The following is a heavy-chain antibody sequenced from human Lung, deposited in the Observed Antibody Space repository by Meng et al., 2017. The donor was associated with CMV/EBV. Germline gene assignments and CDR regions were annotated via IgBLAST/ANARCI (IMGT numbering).Heavy chain of an antibody. Sequence: LSCTVSGGSVSSGSYYWSWIRQPPGKGLEWIGYIYYSGSTNYNPSLKSRVTISVDTSKNQFSLKLSSVTAADTAVYYCARDPRLCSSTSCYGYWGQGXLVTVSS. CDR3: ARDPRLCSSTSCYGY. V-gene: IGHV4-61*01. CDR2: IYYSGST. D-gene: IGHD2-2*01. CDR1: GGSVSSGSYY. J-gene: IGHJ4*02.